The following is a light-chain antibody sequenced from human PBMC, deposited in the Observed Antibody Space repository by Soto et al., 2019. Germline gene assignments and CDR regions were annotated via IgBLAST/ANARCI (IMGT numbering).Light chain of an antibody. J-gene: IGKJ1*01. CDR3: QQYNNWPQT. CDR1: QSVSSN. V-gene: IGKV3-15*01. Sequence: EIVMTQSPATLSVSPGERATLSCRASQSVSSNLAWYQQKPGQAPRLLIYGASTRATDIPARFSGSGSGTEFPLTNSSLQSEDFAVYYCQQYNNWPQTFGQGTKVEIK. CDR2: GAS.